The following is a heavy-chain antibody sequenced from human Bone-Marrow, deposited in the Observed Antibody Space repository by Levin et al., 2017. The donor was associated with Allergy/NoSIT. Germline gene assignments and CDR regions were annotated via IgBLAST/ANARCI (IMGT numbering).Heavy chain of an antibody. CDR3: ARDIVVVPAATVEDWFDP. CDR1: GFTFSSYS. J-gene: IGHJ5*02. Sequence: GESLKISCAASGFTFSSYSMNWVRQAPGKGLEWVSSISSSSSYIYYADSVKGRFTISRDNAKNSLYLQMNSLRAEDTAVYYCARDIVVVPAATVEDWFDPWGQGTLVTVSS. D-gene: IGHD2-2*01. CDR2: ISSSSSYI. V-gene: IGHV3-21*01.